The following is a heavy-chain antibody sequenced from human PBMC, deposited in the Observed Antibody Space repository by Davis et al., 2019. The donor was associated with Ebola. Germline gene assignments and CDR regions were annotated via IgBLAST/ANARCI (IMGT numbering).Heavy chain of an antibody. D-gene: IGHD2/OR15-2a*01. V-gene: IGHV1-69*13. Sequence: SVKVSCKATGGTFSSYGINWVRQAPGQGLEWMGGIIPISGTTNYAQKFQDRFTITADESTNTYYMELSSLRSGDTAVYYCTRGRIFTTFSSTNWFDPWGQGTLVTVSS. CDR3: TRGRIFTTFSSTNWFDP. J-gene: IGHJ5*02. CDR1: GGTFSSYG. CDR2: IIPISGTT.